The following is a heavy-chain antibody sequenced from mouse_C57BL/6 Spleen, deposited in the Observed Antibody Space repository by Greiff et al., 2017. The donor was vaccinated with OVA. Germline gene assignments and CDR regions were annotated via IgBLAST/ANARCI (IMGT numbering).Heavy chain of an antibody. CDR3: ASPFAY. CDR1: GYTFTSYW. J-gene: IGHJ3*01. CDR2: IDPSDSYT. Sequence: QVQLQQPGAELVRPGTSVKLSCKASGYTFTSYWMHWVKQRPGQGLEWIGVIDPSDSYTTYNQKFKGKATLTVDTSSSTAYMQLSSLTSEDSAVYYCASPFAYWGQGTLVTVSA. V-gene: IGHV1-59*01.